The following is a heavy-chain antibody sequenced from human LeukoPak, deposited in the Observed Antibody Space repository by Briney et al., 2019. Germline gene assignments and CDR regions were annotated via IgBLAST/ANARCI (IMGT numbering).Heavy chain of an antibody. Sequence: GGSLRLSCAASGFTFSSYSLNWVRQAPGKGLEWVSSISSSSSYIYYADSVKGRFTISRDNAKNSLYLQMNSLRAEDTAVYYCARDSSWLTDYWGQGTLVTVSS. V-gene: IGHV3-21*01. CDR1: GFTFSSYS. CDR3: ARDSSWLTDY. J-gene: IGHJ4*02. D-gene: IGHD3-22*01. CDR2: ISSSSSYI.